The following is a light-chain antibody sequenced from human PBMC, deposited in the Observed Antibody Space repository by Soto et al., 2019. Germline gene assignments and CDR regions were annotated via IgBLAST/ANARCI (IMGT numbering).Light chain of an antibody. CDR3: AAWDDSLDAYV. CDR2: SSY. V-gene: IGLV1-44*01. CDR1: RSNIGTNT. Sequence: QSVLTQPPSASGTPGQRVSISCSGSRSNIGTNTVNWYQQFPGTAPKLLLFSSYLRLSGVPDRFSASRSGASASLAISGLQSEDEADYYCAAWDDSLDAYVFGSGTKVTVL. J-gene: IGLJ1*01.